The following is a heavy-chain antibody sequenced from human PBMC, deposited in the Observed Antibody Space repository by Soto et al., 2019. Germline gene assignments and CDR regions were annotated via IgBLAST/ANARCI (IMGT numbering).Heavy chain of an antibody. J-gene: IGHJ4*02. CDR3: ARVFGVVRGSYYFDY. Sequence: PSETLSLTCTVTGDSISSGGYYWSWIRQHPGKGLEWIGYIYYSGSTYYNPSLKSRVTISVDTSKNQFSLKLSSVTAADTAVYYCARVFGVVRGSYYFDYWGQGTLVTVSS. V-gene: IGHV4-31*03. CDR2: IYYSGST. CDR1: GDSISSGGYY. D-gene: IGHD3-3*01.